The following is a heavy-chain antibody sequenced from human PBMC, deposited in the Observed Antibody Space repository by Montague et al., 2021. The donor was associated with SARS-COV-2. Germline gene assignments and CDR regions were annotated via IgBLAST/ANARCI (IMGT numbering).Heavy chain of an antibody. Sequence: SETLSLTCAVYGGSVSDYYWSWIRQPPGKGLEWIGEINHSGSTNXNPSLKSRVTTSVYTSKNQFSLKLTSVTAADTAVYYCARGPRITMIVVVITVIWFDPWGQGTLVTVSS. CDR1: GGSVSDYY. CDR2: INHSGST. J-gene: IGHJ5*02. D-gene: IGHD3-22*01. V-gene: IGHV4-34*01. CDR3: ARGPRITMIVVVITVIWFDP.